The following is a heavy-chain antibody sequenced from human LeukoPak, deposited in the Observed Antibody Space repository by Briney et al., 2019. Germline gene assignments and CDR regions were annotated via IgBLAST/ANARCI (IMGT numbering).Heavy chain of an antibody. V-gene: IGHV4-4*09. D-gene: IGHD5-12*01. CDR1: GGSISSYY. CDR2: IYTSGRT. Sequence: SETLSLTCTVSGGSISSYYWSWIRQPPGKGLEWIGYIYTSGRTNYNPSLKSRVTISVDTSKNQFSLKLSSVTAADTAVYYCARLRYCGYVSSWGQGTLVTVSS. CDR3: ARLRYCGYVSS. J-gene: IGHJ5*02.